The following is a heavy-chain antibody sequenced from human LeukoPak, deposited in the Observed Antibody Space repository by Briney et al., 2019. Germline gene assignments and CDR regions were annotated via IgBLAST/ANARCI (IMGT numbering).Heavy chain of an antibody. CDR1: GYTFTSYG. J-gene: IGHJ4*02. Sequence: ASVKVSCKASGYTFTSYGISWVRQAPGQGLEWMGRIIPILGIANYAQKFQGRVTITADKSTSTAYMELSSLRSEDTAVYYCARAVHGGFLYYFDYWGQGTLVTVSS. CDR3: ARAVHGGFLYYFDY. CDR2: IIPILGIA. V-gene: IGHV1-69*04. D-gene: IGHD3-3*01.